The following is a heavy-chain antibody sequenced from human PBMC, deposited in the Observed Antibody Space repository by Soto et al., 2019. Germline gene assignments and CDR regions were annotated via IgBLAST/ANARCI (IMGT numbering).Heavy chain of an antibody. CDR1: GGSISSGGYY. J-gene: IGHJ4*02. D-gene: IGHD1-20*01. Sequence: PSETLSLTCTVSGGSISSGGYYWSWIRQHPGKGLEWIGYIYYSGSTYYNPSLKSRVTMSVDTSKNQFSLKLSSVTAADTAVYYCARYLGITGNYFDYRAQRTPVTVSS. CDR3: ARYLGITGNYFDY. CDR2: IYYSGST. V-gene: IGHV4-31*03.